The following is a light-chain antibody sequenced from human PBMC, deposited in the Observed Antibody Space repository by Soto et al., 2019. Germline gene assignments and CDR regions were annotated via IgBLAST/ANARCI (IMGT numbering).Light chain of an antibody. CDR2: LDGSGSY. CDR3: ETWDRNTRV. V-gene: IGLV4-60*03. Sequence: QSVLTQSSSASASLGSSVKLTCTLSSGHSRNTIAWHQQQPGKAPRYLMKLDGSGSYNKGSGVPDRFSGSSSGADRYLTISNLQSEDEADYYCETWDRNTRVFGGGTQLTVL. J-gene: IGLJ2*01. CDR1: SGHSRNT.